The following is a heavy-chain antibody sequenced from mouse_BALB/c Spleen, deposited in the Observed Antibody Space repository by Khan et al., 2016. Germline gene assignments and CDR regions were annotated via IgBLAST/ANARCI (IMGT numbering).Heavy chain of an antibody. V-gene: IGHV1S56*01. CDR2: IYPGNVNT. Sequence: QVQLQQPGPELVKPGASVRISCKASGYTFTSYYIHWVKQRPGQGLEWIGWIYPGNVNTKYNEKFKGKATLTADKSSSTAYMQLSSLTSEDSAVYYCARGRLRRGYDFDYWDQGTTLTVSS. CDR1: GYTFTSYY. CDR3: ARGRLRRGYDFDY. D-gene: IGHD2-4*01. J-gene: IGHJ2*01.